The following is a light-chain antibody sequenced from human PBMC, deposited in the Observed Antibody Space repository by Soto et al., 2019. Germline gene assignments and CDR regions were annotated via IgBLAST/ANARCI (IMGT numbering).Light chain of an antibody. CDR2: GAS. CDR3: QQFGTSPPAFT. J-gene: IGKJ2*01. CDR1: QTINNKY. V-gene: IGKV3-20*01. Sequence: ESMLTQSPGTLSLSPGDRATLFCRTSQTINNKYLTWYQQKPGQAPRLLIYGASIRATGVPDRFTGSGSGTDFTLTISRLEPEDFAVYYCQQFGTSPPAFTFGQGTKLEI.